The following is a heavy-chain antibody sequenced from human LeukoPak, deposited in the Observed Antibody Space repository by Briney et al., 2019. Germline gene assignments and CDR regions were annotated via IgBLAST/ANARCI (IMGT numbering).Heavy chain of an antibody. J-gene: IGHJ4*02. CDR2: IYSGGRT. V-gene: IGHV3-66*01. CDR3: ARGDRAASGFDY. D-gene: IGHD2-15*01. Sequence: GGSLRLSCAASGFSVSNNYMSWVRQAPGKGLEWVSVIYSGGRTYYADSVKGRFTISRDNSKNTLYLQMNSLRAEDTAVYYCARGDRAASGFDYWGQGTLVTVS. CDR1: GFSVSNNY.